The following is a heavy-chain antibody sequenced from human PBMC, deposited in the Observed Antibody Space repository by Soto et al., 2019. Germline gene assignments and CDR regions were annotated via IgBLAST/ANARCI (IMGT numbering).Heavy chain of an antibody. J-gene: IGHJ6*02. CDR3: ARERTERGKDV. V-gene: IGHV1-69*06. CDR1: GGNFSSSA. CDR2: IIPVFGTA. Sequence: QVQLVQSGAEVKKPGSSVKVSCKASGGNFSSSAISWVRQAPGQGLEWMGAIIPVFGTAHYAQKFQGRVTTTSDKPTSTAYMELSRLRYEDTAVYYCARERTERGKDVWGQGTTVTVSS.